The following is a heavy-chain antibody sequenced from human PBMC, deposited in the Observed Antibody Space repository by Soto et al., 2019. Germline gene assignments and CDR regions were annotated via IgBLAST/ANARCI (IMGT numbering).Heavy chain of an antibody. V-gene: IGHV1-18*01. CDR1: GYTFSSYG. CDR3: ARYPEYLSDATAVPASASFDY. CDR2: ISAYSGVT. J-gene: IGHJ4*02. Sequence: GASVKVSCKSSGYTFSSYGVSWVRQAPGQGLEWLGWISAYSGVTNFAQKFQGRVTLTTDTPTSTVYMEMRSLTSDDTAVYYCARYPEYLSDATAVPASASFDYWGQGTLDTVSS. D-gene: IGHD1-1*01.